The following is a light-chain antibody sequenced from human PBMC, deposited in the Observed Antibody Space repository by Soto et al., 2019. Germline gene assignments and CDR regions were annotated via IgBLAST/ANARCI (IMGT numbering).Light chain of an antibody. J-gene: IGLJ1*01. CDR1: SSDVGAFDY. Sequence: QSALTQPASVSGSRGQSITISCTGSSSDVGAFDYVCWHQQHPGKAPKLLIFDVSSRPSGVSSRFSASKSGNTASLTISGLQAEDEADYYCSSYTTSITHVFGTGTKLTVL. CDR2: DVS. V-gene: IGLV2-14*03. CDR3: SSYTTSITHV.